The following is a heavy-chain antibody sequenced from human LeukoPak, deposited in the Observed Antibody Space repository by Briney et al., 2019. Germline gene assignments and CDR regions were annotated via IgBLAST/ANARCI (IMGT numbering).Heavy chain of an antibody. J-gene: IGHJ4*02. CDR2: IWFDGINT. Sequence: GGSLRLSCAASGFTFSKYGMHWVRQAPGKGLEWVAVIWFDGINTNHADSVKGRFTVSRDNSKNTLFLQMNSLRAEDTAVYFCVRDRNIRYFDCWGQGTLVTVSS. D-gene: IGHD1-14*01. V-gene: IGHV3-33*01. CDR3: VRDRNIRYFDC. CDR1: GFTFSKYG.